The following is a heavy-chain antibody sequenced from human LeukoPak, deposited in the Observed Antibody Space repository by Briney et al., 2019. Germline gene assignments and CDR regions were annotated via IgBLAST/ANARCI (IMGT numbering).Heavy chain of an antibody. CDR2: INSDGSST. V-gene: IGHV3-74*01. Sequence: GGSLRLSCAASGFTFSSYLMHWVRQAPGKGLEWVSRINSDGSSTTYADSVKGRFTISRDNAKNTLYVEMNSLRAEDTAVYYCARRWGYCSSASCSENFDYWGQGTLVTVSS. D-gene: IGHD2-2*01. CDR1: GFTFSSYL. CDR3: ARRWGYCSSASCSENFDY. J-gene: IGHJ4*02.